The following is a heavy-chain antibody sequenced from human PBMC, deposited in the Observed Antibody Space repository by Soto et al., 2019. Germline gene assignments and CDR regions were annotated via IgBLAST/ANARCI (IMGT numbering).Heavy chain of an antibody. V-gene: IGHV1-18*01. Sequence: QVQLVQSGPEVKRPGASVKVSCKPSGYTFTSYGISWVRQAPGQGLEWMGWISAHNGNTNYAQKVQGRVTMTTDTSTSTAYMELTSLRSDDTAVYYCARSWHSTTRYFDFWGRGTLVTVSS. CDR2: ISAHNGNT. CDR3: ARSWHSTTRYFDF. CDR1: GYTFTSYG. D-gene: IGHD2-2*01. J-gene: IGHJ2*01.